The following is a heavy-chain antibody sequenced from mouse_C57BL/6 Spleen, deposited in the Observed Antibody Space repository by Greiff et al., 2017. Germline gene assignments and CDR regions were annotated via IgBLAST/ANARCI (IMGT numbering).Heavy chain of an antibody. CDR3: ARLRIENYGAMGY. CDR1: GYTFTDHT. J-gene: IGHJ4*01. D-gene: IGHD1-1*01. V-gene: IGHV1-78*01. CDR2: IYPRDGST. Sequence: QVQLQQSDAELVKPGASVKISCKASGYTFTDHTIHWMKQRPEQGLEWIGNIYPRDGSTKYNEKFRGNATLTADKTSSTAYMQLNSLTSEDSAVYFCARLRIENYGAMGYWGQGASVTVSS.